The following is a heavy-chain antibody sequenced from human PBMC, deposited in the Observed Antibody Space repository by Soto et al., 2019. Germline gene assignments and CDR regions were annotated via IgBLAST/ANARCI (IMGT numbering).Heavy chain of an antibody. J-gene: IGHJ4*02. CDR3: VRLLWFGELT. V-gene: IGHV2-5*02. Sequence: QITLKESGPTLVKPTQTLTLTCTISGFSLSTRGVGVGWIRQPPGKALDWLALIYWDGDKRYSPSLKSRLTITKDTSKNQVVLTMTNMAPVDTATYYCVRLLWFGELTWGQGTLVTVSS. D-gene: IGHD3-10*01. CDR2: IYWDGDK. CDR1: GFSLSTRGVG.